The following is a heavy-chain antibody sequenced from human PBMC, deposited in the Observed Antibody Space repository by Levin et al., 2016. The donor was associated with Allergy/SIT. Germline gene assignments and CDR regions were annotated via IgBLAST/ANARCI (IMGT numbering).Heavy chain of an antibody. Sequence: WIRQPPGKGLEWVSAISGSGGSTYYADSVKGRFTISRDNSKNTLYLQMNSLRAEDTAVYYCAKDYSNYLNYYYYYMDVWGKGTTVTVSS. CDR3: AKDYSNYLNYYYYYMDV. J-gene: IGHJ6*03. CDR2: ISGSGGST. D-gene: IGHD4-11*01. V-gene: IGHV3-23*01.